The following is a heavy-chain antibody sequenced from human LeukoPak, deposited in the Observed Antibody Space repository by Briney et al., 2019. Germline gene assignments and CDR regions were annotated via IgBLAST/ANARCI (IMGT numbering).Heavy chain of an antibody. J-gene: IGHJ6*03. CDR2: IDPNSGGT. CDR1: GYTFSRYY. V-gene: IGHV1-2*02. Sequence: RASVKVSCKASGYTFSRYYIHWVRQAPGQGLEWMGWIDPNSGGTNYAQKFQGRFTMTRDTSISTAYMELSRLTSDDTAVYYCARDPDHSYYMDVWGKGTTVTVSS. D-gene: IGHD1-14*01. CDR3: ARDPDHSYYMDV.